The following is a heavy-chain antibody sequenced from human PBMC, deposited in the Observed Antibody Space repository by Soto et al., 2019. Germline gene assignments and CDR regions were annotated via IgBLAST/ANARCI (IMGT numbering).Heavy chain of an antibody. V-gene: IGHV3-30*18. Sequence: QVQLVESGGGVVQPGRSLRLSCAASGFTFSSYGMHWVRQAPGKGLEWVAVISYDGSNKYYADSVKGRFTISRDNSKNTLYLQMNSLRAEDTAVYYCAKQVAFYYYYGMDVWGQGTTVTVSS. CDR3: AKQVAFYYYYGMDV. D-gene: IGHD2-15*01. J-gene: IGHJ6*02. CDR2: ISYDGSNK. CDR1: GFTFSSYG.